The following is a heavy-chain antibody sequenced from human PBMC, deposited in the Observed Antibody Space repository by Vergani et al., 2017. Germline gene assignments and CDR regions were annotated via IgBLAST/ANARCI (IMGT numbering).Heavy chain of an antibody. CDR3: ARRGGSYYYYYGMDV. J-gene: IGHJ6*02. V-gene: IGHV4-39*01. D-gene: IGHD1-26*01. CDR1: GGSISSSSYY. CDR2: IYYSGST. Sequence: QLQLQESGPGLVKPSETLSLTCTVSGGSISSSSYYWGWIRQPPGKGLEWIGSIYYSGSTYYNPSLKSRVTISVDTSKNQFSLKLSSVTAADTAVYYCARRGGSYYYYYGMDVWGQGTTVTVSS.